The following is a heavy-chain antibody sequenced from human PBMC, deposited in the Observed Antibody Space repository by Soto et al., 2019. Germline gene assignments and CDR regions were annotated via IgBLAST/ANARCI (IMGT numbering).Heavy chain of an antibody. CDR3: TGRSGGKDY. D-gene: IGHD6-25*01. J-gene: IGHJ4*02. CDR2: VSGDGGST. Sequence: VQLLESGGGLVQPGGSLRLSCAASGFIFSSYAMSWVRQAPGKGLECVSGVSGDGGSTSYADSVRGRFTISRDNSKSTLYLQMDSLGVVDTAVYYCTGRSGGKDYWGQGALVTVSS. V-gene: IGHV3-23*01. CDR1: GFIFSSYA.